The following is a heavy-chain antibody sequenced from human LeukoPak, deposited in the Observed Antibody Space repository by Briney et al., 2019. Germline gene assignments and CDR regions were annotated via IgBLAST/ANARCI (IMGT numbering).Heavy chain of an antibody. CDR1: GGSISSGGYY. J-gene: IGHJ5*02. Sequence: SETLSLTCTVSGGSISSGGYYWSWIRQPPGKGLEWIGYIYHRGSTYYNPSLKSRVTISVDTSKNQFSLKLSSVTAADTAVYYCARPYIAAAGTLVDPWGQGTLVTVSS. CDR3: ARPYIAAAGTLVDP. V-gene: IGHV4-30-2*01. CDR2: IYHRGST. D-gene: IGHD6-13*01.